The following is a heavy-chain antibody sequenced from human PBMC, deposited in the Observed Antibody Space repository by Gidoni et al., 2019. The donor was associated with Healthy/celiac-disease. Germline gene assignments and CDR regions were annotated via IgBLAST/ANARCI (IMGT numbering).Heavy chain of an antibody. CDR3: ARDLKGYCSSTSCYYYYGMDV. Sequence: EVQLVESGGGLVQPGGYLQLSCAASGLPFGSDWMRWVSQAPGKGLEWVANIKQDGSEKYYVDSVKGRFTISRDNAKNSLYLQMNSLRAEDTAVYYCARDLKGYCSSTSCYYYYGMDVWGQGTTVTVSS. V-gene: IGHV3-7*03. CDR2: IKQDGSEK. J-gene: IGHJ6*02. CDR1: GLPFGSDW. D-gene: IGHD2-2*01.